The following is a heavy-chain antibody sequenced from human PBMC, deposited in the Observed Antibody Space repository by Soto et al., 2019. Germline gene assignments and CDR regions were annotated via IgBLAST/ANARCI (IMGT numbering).Heavy chain of an antibody. Sequence: ASVKVSCKASGYTFTSYGISWVRQAPGQGLEWMGWISAYNGNTNYAQKLQGRVTMTTDTSTSTAYMELRSLRSDDTAVYYCARAFSYVQDNRYYYYYYMDVWGKGTTVTVSS. V-gene: IGHV1-18*01. CDR3: ARAFSYVQDNRYYYYYYMDV. D-gene: IGHD1-26*01. CDR1: GYTFTSYG. CDR2: ISAYNGNT. J-gene: IGHJ6*03.